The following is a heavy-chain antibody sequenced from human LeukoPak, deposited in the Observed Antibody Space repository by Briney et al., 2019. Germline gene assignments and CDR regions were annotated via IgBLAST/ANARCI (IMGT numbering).Heavy chain of an antibody. J-gene: IGHJ6*02. CDR1: XXXXXXXXYY. CDR2: XYYTGYT. Sequence: LXXTCTVSXXXXXXXXYYWXXXRXPXXTXXXXXXXXYYTGYTYDNPSLRSRITMSVDTPKNQFSLQLSSVTAADTAVYYCARQGAVTPRRTHYYAMDVWSPGTTVTVSS. CDR3: ARQGAVTPRRTHYYAMDV. D-gene: IGHD4-17*01. V-gene: IGHV4-39*01.